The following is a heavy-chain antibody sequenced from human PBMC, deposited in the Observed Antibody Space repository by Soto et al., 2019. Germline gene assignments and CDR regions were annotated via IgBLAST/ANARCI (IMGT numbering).Heavy chain of an antibody. V-gene: IGHV3-33*01. D-gene: IGHD2-21*01. CDR2: IWYDGSNK. Sequence: QVQLVESGGGVVQPGRSLRLSCAASGFTFSSYGMHWVSQAPGKGLEWVAVIWYDGSNKYYADSVKGRFTISRDNSKNTLYLQMNSLRAEDTAVYYCARSINYYYYGMNVWGQGTTVTVSS. CDR1: GFTFSSYG. CDR3: ARSINYYYYGMNV. J-gene: IGHJ6*02.